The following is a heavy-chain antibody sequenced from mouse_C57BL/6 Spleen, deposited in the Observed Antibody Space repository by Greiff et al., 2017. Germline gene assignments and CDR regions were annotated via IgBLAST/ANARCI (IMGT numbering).Heavy chain of an antibody. CDR3: ARCYYGSSSPWYFDV. J-gene: IGHJ1*03. CDR2: IYPRDGST. V-gene: IGHV1-85*01. CDR1: GYTFTSYD. Sequence: VQLQESGPELVKPGASVKLSCKASGYTFTSYDINWVKQRPGQGLEWIGWIYPRDGSTKYNEKFKGKATLTVDTSSSTAYMELHSLTSEDSAVYFCARCYYGSSSPWYFDVWGTGTTVTVSS. D-gene: IGHD1-1*01.